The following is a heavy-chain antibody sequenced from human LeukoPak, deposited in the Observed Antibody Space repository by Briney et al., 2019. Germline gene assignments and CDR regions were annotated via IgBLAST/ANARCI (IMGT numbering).Heavy chain of an antibody. CDR3: ARVSADDAFDI. CDR1: GFTVSSNY. Sequence: GGSLRLSCAASGFTVSSNYMSWVRQAPGKGLEWVSVIYSGGSTYYADSVKGRFTISRDNSKNTLYLQMNSLRAEDTAVYYCARVSADDAFDIWGQGTMVTVPS. CDR2: IYSGGST. V-gene: IGHV3-53*01. J-gene: IGHJ3*02.